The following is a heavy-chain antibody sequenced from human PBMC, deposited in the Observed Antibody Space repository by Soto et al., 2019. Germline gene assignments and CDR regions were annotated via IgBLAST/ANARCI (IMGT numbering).Heavy chain of an antibody. Sequence: QVQLVESGGGVVQPGRSLRLSCAASGFTFSSYAMHWVRQAPGKGLESVAVISYDGSNKYYADSVKGRFTISRDNSKNTLYLQMNSLRAEDTAVYYCARVLRFLEWLLYSYYYYGMDVWGHGTTVTVSS. CDR1: GFTFSSYA. CDR2: ISYDGSNK. D-gene: IGHD3-3*01. CDR3: ARVLRFLEWLLYSYYYYGMDV. J-gene: IGHJ6*02. V-gene: IGHV3-30-3*01.